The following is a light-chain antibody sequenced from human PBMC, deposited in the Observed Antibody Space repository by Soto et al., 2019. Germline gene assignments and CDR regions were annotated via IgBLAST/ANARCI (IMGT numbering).Light chain of an antibody. Sequence: DIQMTQSPSALSASVGDRVTITCRASQSISSWLAWYQQKPGQAPRLLFYGASTRATGLPARFTGSGSGTDFTLTISRLEPEDFAVYCCQQYGSSPRTFSQGTKVDI. J-gene: IGKJ1*01. CDR2: GAS. CDR1: QSISSW. V-gene: IGKV1-5*01. CDR3: QQYGSSPRT.